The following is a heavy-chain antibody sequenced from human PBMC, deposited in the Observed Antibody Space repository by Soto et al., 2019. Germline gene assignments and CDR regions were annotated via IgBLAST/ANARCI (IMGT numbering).Heavy chain of an antibody. V-gene: IGHV1-18*01. CDR1: GYTFTNYG. Sequence: QVQLVQSGPEVKKPGASVKVSCKASGYTFTNYGFNWVRQAPGQGLEWMGWISAYNGHTKYSQIFQARVIMTTATSPSTAYMELRSLTADDTAVYYCAREGAGTNAVGYWGQGTLVTVS. D-gene: IGHD2-2*01. CDR2: ISAYNGHT. J-gene: IGHJ4*02. CDR3: AREGAGTNAVGY.